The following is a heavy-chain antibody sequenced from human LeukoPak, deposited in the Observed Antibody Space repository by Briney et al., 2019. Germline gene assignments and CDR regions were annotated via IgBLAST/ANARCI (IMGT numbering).Heavy chain of an antibody. J-gene: IGHJ6*03. D-gene: IGHD6-13*01. CDR1: GGSISSYY. CDR2: IYTSGST. V-gene: IGHV4-4*08. CDR3: ARAFGSSWYNYYYMDV. Sequence: PSETLSLTCTVSGGSISSYYWSWIRQPPGKGLEWIGRIYTSGSTNYNPSLKSRVTISVDTSKNQFSLKLSSVTAADTAVYYCARAFGSSWYNYYYMDVWGKGTAVTISS.